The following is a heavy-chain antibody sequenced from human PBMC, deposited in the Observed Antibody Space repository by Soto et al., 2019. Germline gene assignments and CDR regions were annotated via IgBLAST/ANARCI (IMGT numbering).Heavy chain of an antibody. CDR3: ARDDSFYGEPGYGMNV. D-gene: IGHD4-17*01. J-gene: IGHJ6*02. CDR2: IYYTGST. Sequence: QVQLQESGPGLVEASQTLSLTCTVSGATISSGGFYWSWIRQRPGKGLEWIGHIYYTGSTYYNPSLNSHGTISVDMSRNQFSLKLRSVTAADTAKYFCARDDSFYGEPGYGMNVWGQGTTVTVSS. V-gene: IGHV4-31*01. CDR1: GATISSGGFY.